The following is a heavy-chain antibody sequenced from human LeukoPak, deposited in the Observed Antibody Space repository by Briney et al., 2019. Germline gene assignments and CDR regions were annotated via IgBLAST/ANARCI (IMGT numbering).Heavy chain of an antibody. V-gene: IGHV3-21*01. CDR3: ARDEIVATTKVNYYYYMDV. Sequence: GGSLRLSCEASGFTFNTYSMNWARQAPGKGLESVSSISSSSSYIYYADSVKGRFTISRDNAKNSLYLQMNSLRAEDTAVYYCARDEIVATTKVNYYYYMDVWGEGTTVTISS. J-gene: IGHJ6*03. CDR2: ISSSSSYI. D-gene: IGHD5-12*01. CDR1: GFTFNTYS.